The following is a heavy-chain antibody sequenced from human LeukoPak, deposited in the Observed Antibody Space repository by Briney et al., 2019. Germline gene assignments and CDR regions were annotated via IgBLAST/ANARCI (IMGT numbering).Heavy chain of an antibody. CDR3: ARSVDTAMATVY. CDR2: IYYSGST. V-gene: IGHV4-39*01. CDR1: GGSISSSSYY. J-gene: IGHJ4*02. Sequence: SETLSLTCTVSGGSISSSSYYWGWIRQPPGKGMEWIGSIYYSGSTYYNPSLKSRVTISVDTSKNQFSLKLSSVTAADTAVYYCARSVDTAMATVYWGQGTLATVSS. D-gene: IGHD5-18*01.